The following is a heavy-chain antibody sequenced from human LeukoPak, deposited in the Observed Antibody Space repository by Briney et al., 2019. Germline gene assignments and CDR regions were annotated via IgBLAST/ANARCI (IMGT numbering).Heavy chain of an antibody. J-gene: IGHJ4*02. D-gene: IGHD6-13*01. CDR3: ARGIAAAGTGLFN. CDR1: GFTFSRYW. Sequence: GGSLRLSCGASGFTFSRYWMNWVRQAPGKGLEWVSVIYSDGTTYNADSVKGRFTISRDNSKNTLYLQINSLRAEDTAVYYCARGIAAAGTGLFNWGQGTLLTVSS. V-gene: IGHV3-53*01. CDR2: IYSDGTT.